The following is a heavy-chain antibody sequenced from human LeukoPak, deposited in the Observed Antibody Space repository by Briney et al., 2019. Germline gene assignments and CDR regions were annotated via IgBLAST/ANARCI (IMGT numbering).Heavy chain of an antibody. CDR2: IYYSGST. CDR3: ARQGGWFDP. D-gene: IGHD3-16*01. J-gene: IGHJ5*02. Sequence: SETLSLTCTVSGGSISSYYWSWIRQPPGKGLEWIGYIYYSGSTNYNPSLKSRVTISVDTSKSQFSLKLSSVTAADTAVYYCARQGGWFDPWGQGTLVTVSS. CDR1: GGSISSYY. V-gene: IGHV4-59*01.